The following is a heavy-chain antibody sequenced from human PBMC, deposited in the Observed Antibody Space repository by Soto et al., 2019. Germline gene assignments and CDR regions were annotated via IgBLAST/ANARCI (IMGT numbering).Heavy chain of an antibody. J-gene: IGHJ4*02. CDR2: ISSSGSTI. Sequence: SLRLSCAASGFTFSDYYMSWIRQAPGKGLEWVSYISSSGSTIYYADSVKGRFTISRDNAKNSLYLQMNSLRAEDTAVYYCARDRPYYYDSSGYLDYWGQGTLVTVSS. V-gene: IGHV3-11*01. CDR1: GFTFSDYY. CDR3: ARDRPYYYDSSGYLDY. D-gene: IGHD3-22*01.